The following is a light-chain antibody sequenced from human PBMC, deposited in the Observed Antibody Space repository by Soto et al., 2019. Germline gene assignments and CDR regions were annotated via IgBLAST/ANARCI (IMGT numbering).Light chain of an antibody. CDR1: QSVLNRSNNKNY. J-gene: IGKJ2*01. Sequence: IVMSQSPDSLAVSLGERATINCKSSQSVLNRSNNKNYLAWYQQKPGQPPKVIIYWASTRNSGVPDRFSGSGSGTDFSLTISSLQAEDVAVYYCQQYYTTPYTFGQGTKLEIK. V-gene: IGKV4-1*01. CDR2: WAS. CDR3: QQYYTTPYT.